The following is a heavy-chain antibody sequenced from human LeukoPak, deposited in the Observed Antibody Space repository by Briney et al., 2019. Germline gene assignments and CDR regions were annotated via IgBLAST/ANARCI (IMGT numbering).Heavy chain of an antibody. CDR2: IKQDGSEK. Sequence: GGSLRLSCAASGFTFSSYWMSWVRQAPGKGLEWVANIKQDGSEKYYVDSVKGRFTISRDNAKNLLYLQMNSLRAEDTAFYYCARESSGGYYFDVFDIWGQGTMVTVSS. D-gene: IGHD3-22*01. CDR3: ARESSGGYYFDVFDI. J-gene: IGHJ3*02. V-gene: IGHV3-7*01. CDR1: GFTFSSYW.